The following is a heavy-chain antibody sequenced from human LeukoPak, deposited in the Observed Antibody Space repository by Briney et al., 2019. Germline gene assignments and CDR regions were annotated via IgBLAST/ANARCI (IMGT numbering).Heavy chain of an antibody. V-gene: IGHV3-66*02. J-gene: IGHJ6*03. CDR2: IYSGGST. Sequence: GGSLRLSCAASGFTVSSNYMSWVRQAPGKGLEWVSVIYSGGSTYYADSVKGRFTISRDNSKNTLYLQMNSLRAEDTAVYYCARDWVGMEVGATYYYYYMDVWGKGTTVTVSS. D-gene: IGHD1-26*01. CDR1: GFTVSSNY. CDR3: ARDWVGMEVGATYYYYYMDV.